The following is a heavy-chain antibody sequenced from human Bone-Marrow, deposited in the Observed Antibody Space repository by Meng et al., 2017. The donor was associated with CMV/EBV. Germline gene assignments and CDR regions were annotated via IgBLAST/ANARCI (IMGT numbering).Heavy chain of an antibody. Sequence: GESLKISCAASGFTFSNAWMSWVRQAPGKGLEWVGRIKSKTDGGTTDYAAPVKGRFTISRDDSKNTLYLQMNSLKTEDTAIYYCTTDHYYYAMDVWGRGPRSPSPQ. V-gene: IGHV3-15*01. CDR1: GFTFSNAW. CDR2: IKSKTDGGTT. CDR3: TTDHYYYAMDV. J-gene: IGHJ6*01.